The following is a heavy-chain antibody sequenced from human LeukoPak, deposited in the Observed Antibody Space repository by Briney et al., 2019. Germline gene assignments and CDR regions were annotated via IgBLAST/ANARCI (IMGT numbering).Heavy chain of an antibody. V-gene: IGHV4-4*07. D-gene: IGHD2-2*01. CDR1: GGSISSYY. Sequence: SETLSLTCTVSGGSISSYYWSWIRQPAGKGLEWIGRIYTSGSTNYNPSLKSRVTMSVDTSKNQFSLKLSSVTAADTAVYYCARAAYNCSSTSCYHNWFDPWGQGTLDTVSS. CDR3: ARAAYNCSSTSCYHNWFDP. J-gene: IGHJ5*02. CDR2: IYTSGST.